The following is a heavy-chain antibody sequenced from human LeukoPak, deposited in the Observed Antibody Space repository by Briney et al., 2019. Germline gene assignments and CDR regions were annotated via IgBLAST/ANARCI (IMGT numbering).Heavy chain of an antibody. CDR1: GFTFSSYG. Sequence: GGSLRLSWAASGFTFSSYGMHWVRQAPGKGLEWVAVIWYDGSNKYYADSVKGRFTISRDNSKNTLYLQMNSLRAEDTAVYYCARSGIAAAGTSNYKYYFDYWGQGTLVTVSS. CDR3: ARSGIAAAGTSNYKYYFDY. J-gene: IGHJ4*02. D-gene: IGHD6-13*01. CDR2: IWYDGSNK. V-gene: IGHV3-33*01.